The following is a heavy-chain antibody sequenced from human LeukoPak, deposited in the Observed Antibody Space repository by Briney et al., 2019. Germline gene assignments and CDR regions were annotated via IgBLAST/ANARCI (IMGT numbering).Heavy chain of an antibody. V-gene: IGHV4-61*02. CDR1: GGSISSGSYY. J-gene: IGHJ6*02. CDR2: IYTSGST. D-gene: IGHD7-27*01. Sequence: SQTLSLTCTVSGGSISSGSYYWSWIRQPAGKGLEWIGRIYTSGSTNYNPSLKSRVTISVDTSKNQFSLKLSSVTAADTAVYYCARDTLGYGMDVWGQGTTVTVSS. CDR3: ARDTLGYGMDV.